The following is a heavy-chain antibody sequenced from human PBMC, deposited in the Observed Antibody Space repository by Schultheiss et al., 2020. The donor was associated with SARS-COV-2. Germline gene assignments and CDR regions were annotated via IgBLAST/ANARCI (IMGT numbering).Heavy chain of an antibody. D-gene: IGHD2-21*01. V-gene: IGHV3-7*01. CDR2: IKQDGSEK. CDR1: GFTFSSYW. Sequence: GESLKISCAASGFTFSSYWMTWVRQAPGKGLEWVANIKQDGSEKYYVDSVKGRFTISRDNAKNSLYLQMNSLRAEDTAVYYCAREPYSTGWYFDLWGRGTLVTVSS. CDR3: AREPYSTGWYFDL. J-gene: IGHJ2*01.